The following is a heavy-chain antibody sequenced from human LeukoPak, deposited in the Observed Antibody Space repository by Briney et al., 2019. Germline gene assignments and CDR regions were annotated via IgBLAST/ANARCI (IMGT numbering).Heavy chain of an antibody. J-gene: IGHJ4*02. CDR3: ARDLSRVWFGELGSSD. V-gene: IGHV3-53*01. D-gene: IGHD3-10*01. CDR2: IYSGGST. CDR1: GFTFSNHG. Sequence: GGSLRLSCAASGFTFSNHGMNWVRQPPGKGLEWVSVIYSGGSTYYADSVKGRFTISRDNSKSTLYIQMNSLRAEDTAVYYCARDLSRVWFGELGSSDWGQGTLVTVSS.